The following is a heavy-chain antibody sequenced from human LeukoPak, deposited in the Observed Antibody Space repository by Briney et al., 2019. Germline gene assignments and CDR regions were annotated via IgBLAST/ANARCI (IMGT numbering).Heavy chain of an antibody. J-gene: IGHJ4*02. CDR1: GYTFTSYG. D-gene: IGHD3-9*01. CDR2: ISGYNGHT. CDR3: ARGPYYDILTGYYNVRFDY. V-gene: IGHV1-18*01. Sequence: ASVKVSCKASGYTFTSYGISWVRQAPGQGLEWMGWISGYNGHTNYAQKLQGRVTMTTDTSTSTAYMELRSLRSDDTAVYYCARGPYYDILTGYYNVRFDYWGQGTLVTVSS.